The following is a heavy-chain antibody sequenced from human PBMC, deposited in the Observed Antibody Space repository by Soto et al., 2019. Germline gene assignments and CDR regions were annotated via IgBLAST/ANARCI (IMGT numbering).Heavy chain of an antibody. CDR1: GFTFSSYG. J-gene: IGHJ4*02. CDR2: IWYDGSNK. D-gene: IGHD3-22*01. CDR3: ARDAESYYDCSAFDY. V-gene: IGHV3-33*01. Sequence: QVQLVESGGGVVQPGRSLRLSCAASGFTFSSYGMHWVRQAPGKGLEWVAVIWYDGSNKYYADSVKGRFTISRDNSKNTLYLQMNSLRAEDTAVYYCARDAESYYDCSAFDYWGQGTLVTVSS.